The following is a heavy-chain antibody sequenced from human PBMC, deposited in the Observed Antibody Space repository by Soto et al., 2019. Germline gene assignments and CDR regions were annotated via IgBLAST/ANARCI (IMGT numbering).Heavy chain of an antibody. Sequence: EVQLVESGGDLVQRGGSLRLSCAASGFDVSTTDMSLVRQAPGQGLEWVSVIYSGGYTNYAESVKGRFIVSRDSPKNTLYLQMDSLRAEDTAVYYCAREAIIVIAAPEYYFDYWGQGTLVTVSS. CDR3: AREAIIVIAAPEYYFDY. V-gene: IGHV3-66*01. J-gene: IGHJ4*02. D-gene: IGHD3-22*01. CDR2: IYSGGYT. CDR1: GFDVSTTD.